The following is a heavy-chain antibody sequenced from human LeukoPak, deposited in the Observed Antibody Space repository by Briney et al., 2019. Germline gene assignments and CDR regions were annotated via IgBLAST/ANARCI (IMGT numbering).Heavy chain of an antibody. CDR3: AKDPSPYYYYYMGV. CDR1: GFTFSSYA. V-gene: IGHV3-23*01. CDR2: ISGSGGST. Sequence: GGSLRLSCAASGFTFSSYAMSWVRQAPGKGLEWVSAISGSGGSTYYADSVKGRFTISRDNSKNTLYLQMNSLRAEDTAVYYCAKDPSPYYYYYMGVWGKGTTVTVSS. J-gene: IGHJ6*03. D-gene: IGHD2-2*01.